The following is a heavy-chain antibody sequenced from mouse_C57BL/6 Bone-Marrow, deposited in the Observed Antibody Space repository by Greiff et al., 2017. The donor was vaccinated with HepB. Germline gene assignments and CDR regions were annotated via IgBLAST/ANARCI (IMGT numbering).Heavy chain of an antibody. CDR2: ISSGGSYT. Sequence: EVQGVESGGDLVKPGGSLKLSCAASGFTFSSYGMSWVRQTPDKRLEWVATISSGGSYTYYPDSVKGRFTISRDNAKNTLYLQMSSLKSEDTAMYYCASGLHGGWFAYWGRGTLVTVSA. CDR1: GFTFSSYG. J-gene: IGHJ3*01. D-gene: IGHD2-4*01. V-gene: IGHV5-6*01. CDR3: ASGLHGGWFAY.